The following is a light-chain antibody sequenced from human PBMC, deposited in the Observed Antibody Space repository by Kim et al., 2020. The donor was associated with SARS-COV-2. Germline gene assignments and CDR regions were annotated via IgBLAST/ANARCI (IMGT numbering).Light chain of an antibody. Sequence: EIVLTQSPGTLSLSPGERATLSCRASQSVSSGYLTWYQQKPGQAPRLLIYGASSTATGIPDRFSGSGSGTDFTLTISRLEPEDFAVYYCQQYGSSPYTFGQGTKLEI. J-gene: IGKJ2*01. CDR2: GAS. CDR3: QQYGSSPYT. CDR1: QSVSSGY. V-gene: IGKV3-20*01.